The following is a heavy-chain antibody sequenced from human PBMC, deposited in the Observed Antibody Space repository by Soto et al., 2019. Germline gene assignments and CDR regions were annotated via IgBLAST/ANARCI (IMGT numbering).Heavy chain of an antibody. CDR2: FYSSGSI. V-gene: IGHV4-31*03. CDR1: GYSITAGGYY. Sequence: LQESGPGLVKPSQTLSLTCFVSGYSITAGGYYWSWIRHLPGKGLEWIGSFYSSGSIIYNPSLRSRVSISGDTSSNHFSMSLTSVIGADTGRYYCARMYSSVSGWFHTWGQGTLVTVSS. D-gene: IGHD3-22*01. CDR3: ARMYSSVSGWFHT. J-gene: IGHJ5*02.